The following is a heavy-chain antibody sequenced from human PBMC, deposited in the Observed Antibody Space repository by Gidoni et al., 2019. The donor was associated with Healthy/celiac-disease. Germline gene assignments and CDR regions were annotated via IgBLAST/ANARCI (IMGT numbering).Heavy chain of an antibody. Sequence: EVQLVESGGGLVQPGRSLRLSCAASGLPFDDYAMHWVRQAPGKGLEGVSGISWNSGSIGYADSVKGRFTISRDNAKNSLYLQMNSLRAEDTALYYCAKLDTTLGATEAFDIWGQGTMVTVSS. CDR1: GLPFDDYA. V-gene: IGHV3-9*01. D-gene: IGHD1-26*01. J-gene: IGHJ3*02. CDR3: AKLDTTLGATEAFDI. CDR2: ISWNSGSI.